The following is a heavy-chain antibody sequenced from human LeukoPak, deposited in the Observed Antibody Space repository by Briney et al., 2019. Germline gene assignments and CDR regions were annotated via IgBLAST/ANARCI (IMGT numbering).Heavy chain of an antibody. D-gene: IGHD6-19*01. Sequence: GGSLRLSCAASGFTVISNYMSWVRQAPGEGLEWVSVIYSGGSTYYADSVKGRFTISRDNSKNTLYLQTNSLRAEDTVVYYCAREKGIAVAGHFDYWGQGTLVTVSS. CDR2: IYSGGST. J-gene: IGHJ4*02. CDR1: GFTVISNY. V-gene: IGHV3-66*01. CDR3: AREKGIAVAGHFDY.